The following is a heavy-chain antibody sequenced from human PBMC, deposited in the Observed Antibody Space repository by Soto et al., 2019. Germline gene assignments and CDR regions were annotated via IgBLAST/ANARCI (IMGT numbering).Heavy chain of an antibody. CDR3: ARDPGELGYCISTSCPPYYYYGMDV. Sequence: ASVKVSCKASGYTFTSYFMHWVRQAPGQGLEWMGIINPSGGSTSYAQKFQGRVTMTRDTSTSTVYMELSSLRSEDTAVYYCARDPGELGYCISTSCPPYYYYGMDVWGQGSTVTVSS. J-gene: IGHJ6*02. CDR1: GYTFTSYF. V-gene: IGHV1-46*01. D-gene: IGHD2-2*01. CDR2: INPSGGST.